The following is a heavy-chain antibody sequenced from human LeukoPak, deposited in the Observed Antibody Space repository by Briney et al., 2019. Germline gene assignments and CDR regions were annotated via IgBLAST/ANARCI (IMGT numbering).Heavy chain of an antibody. V-gene: IGHV3-23*01. CDR1: GFTFSSYG. D-gene: IGHD3-10*01. CDR2: ISGRSVGT. CDR3: AKGSALRGVQNYYYYYMDA. Sequence: GGSLRLSCAASGFTFSSYGMSWVRQVPGKGLEWVSTISGRSVGTYYADSVKGRFTISRDNSKNTLYLQMNSLRAEDTAVYYCAKGSALRGVQNYYYYYMDAWGKGTTVTISS. J-gene: IGHJ6*03.